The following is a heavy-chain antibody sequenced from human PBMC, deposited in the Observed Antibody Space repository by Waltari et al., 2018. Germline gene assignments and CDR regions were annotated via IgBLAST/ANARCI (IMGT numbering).Heavy chain of an antibody. D-gene: IGHD1-1*01. CDR2: ISNSGDTI. V-gene: IGHV3-48*03. CDR3: ARDRSGNFDF. Sequence: EVQLVESGGGLVQPGGSLRLSCAASGFTFSTYAMNWVRQAPGKGLEWVSFISNSGDTIYYADSVQGRFTISRDNAKNSLYLQMNSLRAEDTAVYYCARDRSGNFDFWGQGTLVTVSS. CDR1: GFTFSTYA. J-gene: IGHJ4*02.